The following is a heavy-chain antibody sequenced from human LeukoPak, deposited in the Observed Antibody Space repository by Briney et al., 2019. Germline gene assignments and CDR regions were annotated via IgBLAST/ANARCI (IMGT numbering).Heavy chain of an antibody. CDR2: IYYSGST. CDR1: GGSISSYY. V-gene: IGHV4-59*01. Sequence: PSETLSLTCTVPGGSISSYYWSWLRQPPGKGLEWIGYIYYSGSTNYNPSLKSRVTISVDTSKNQFSLKLSSVTAADMAVYYCARAGRSSGWYDYAFDIWGQGTMGTVSS. D-gene: IGHD6-19*01. J-gene: IGHJ3*02. CDR3: ARAGRSSGWYDYAFDI.